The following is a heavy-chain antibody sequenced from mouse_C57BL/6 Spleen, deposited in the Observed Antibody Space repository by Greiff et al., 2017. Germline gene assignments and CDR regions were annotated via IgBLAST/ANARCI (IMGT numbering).Heavy chain of an antibody. J-gene: IGHJ1*03. CDR2: IDPSDSET. Sequence: VQLQQPGAELVRPGSSVKLSCKASGYTFTSYWMHWVKQRPIQGLEWIGNIDPSDSETHYNQKFKDKATLTVDKSSSTAYMQLSSLTSEDSAVYYCARQYYYGSRAYFDVWGTGTTVTVSS. V-gene: IGHV1-52*01. D-gene: IGHD1-1*01. CDR1: GYTFTSYW. CDR3: ARQYYYGSRAYFDV.